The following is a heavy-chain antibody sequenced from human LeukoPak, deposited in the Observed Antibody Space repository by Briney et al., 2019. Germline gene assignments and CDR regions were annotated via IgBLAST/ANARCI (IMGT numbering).Heavy chain of an antibody. J-gene: IGHJ6*03. CDR2: ISGSSSDI. CDR3: AKDTVKVTTIRRVPHYMDV. D-gene: IGHD5-12*01. V-gene: IGHV3-21*01. Sequence: GGSLRLSCAASGFTFSSYAMNWVRQARGKGLEWVSSISGSSSDIYYADSVKGRFIISRDNSKNTLYLQMNSLRAEDTAVYYCAKDTVKVTTIRRVPHYMDVWGKGTTVTISS. CDR1: GFTFSSYA.